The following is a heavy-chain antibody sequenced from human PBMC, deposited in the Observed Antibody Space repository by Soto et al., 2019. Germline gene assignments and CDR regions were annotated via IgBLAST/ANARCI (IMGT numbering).Heavy chain of an antibody. D-gene: IGHD3-3*01. CDR3: ARDVGFLGLPYNWFDP. CDR1: GFTFSSYG. Sequence: QVQLVESGGGVVQPGRSLRLSCAASGFTFSSYGMHWVRQAPGKGLEWVAVIWYDGSNKYYADSVKGRFTISRDNSKNTLYLQMNSLRAEDTAVYYCARDVGFLGLPYNWFDPWGQGTLVTVSS. CDR2: IWYDGSNK. V-gene: IGHV3-33*01. J-gene: IGHJ5*02.